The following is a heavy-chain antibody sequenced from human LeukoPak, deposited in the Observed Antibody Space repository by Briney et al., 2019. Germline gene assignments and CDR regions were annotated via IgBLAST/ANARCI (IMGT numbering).Heavy chain of an antibody. D-gene: IGHD4-23*01. Sequence: GGPLRLSCAASGFTFDDYAMHWVRQAPGKGLEWVSGISWNSGSIGYADSVKGRFTISRDNAKNSLYLQMNSLRAEDTALYYCAKVQPGYSYYFDYWGQGTLVTVSS. J-gene: IGHJ4*02. V-gene: IGHV3-9*01. CDR2: ISWNSGSI. CDR3: AKVQPGYSYYFDY. CDR1: GFTFDDYA.